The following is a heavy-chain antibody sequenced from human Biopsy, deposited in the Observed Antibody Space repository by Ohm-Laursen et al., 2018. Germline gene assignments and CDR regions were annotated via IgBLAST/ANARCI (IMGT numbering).Heavy chain of an antibody. CDR1: GGYISHYY. Sequence: SETLSLTCTVSGGYISHYYWTWIRQPAGQGLEWIGRIYITGETDYNPSLKSRVTMPVDSSKKQFSLKLKSVTAADTAIYYCARAPPLIRGVVESWFDPWGQEILVTVSS. J-gene: IGHJ5*02. V-gene: IGHV4-4*07. CDR2: IYITGET. D-gene: IGHD3-10*01. CDR3: ARAPPLIRGVVESWFDP.